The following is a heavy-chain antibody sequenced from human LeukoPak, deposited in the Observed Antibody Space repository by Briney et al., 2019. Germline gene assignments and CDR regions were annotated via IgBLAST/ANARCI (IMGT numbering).Heavy chain of an antibody. CDR2: ISYDGSNK. CDR3: AKDTDDSSAQGADY. Sequence: GGSLRLSCAASGFTFSSYGMHWVRQAPGKGLEWVAVISYDGSNKYYADSVKGRFTTSRDNSKNTLYLQMNSLRAEDTAVYYCAKDTDDSSAQGADYWGQGTLVTVSS. V-gene: IGHV3-30*18. D-gene: IGHD3-22*01. CDR1: GFTFSSYG. J-gene: IGHJ4*02.